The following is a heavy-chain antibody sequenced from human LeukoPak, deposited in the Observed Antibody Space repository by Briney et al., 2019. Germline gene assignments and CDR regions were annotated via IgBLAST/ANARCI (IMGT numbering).Heavy chain of an antibody. D-gene: IGHD6-13*01. CDR3: ARTTEAHSWRTRYYDYYMDV. J-gene: IGHJ6*03. CDR1: GGSISSYY. CDR2: ISSSGST. Sequence: PSETLSLTCTVSGGSISSYYWSWIRQPAGKGLEWIGRISSSGSTNYNPSLKSRVTISVDTSKNQFSLKLSSVTAADTAVYYCARTTEAHSWRTRYYDYYMDVWGKGTTVTVSS. V-gene: IGHV4-4*07.